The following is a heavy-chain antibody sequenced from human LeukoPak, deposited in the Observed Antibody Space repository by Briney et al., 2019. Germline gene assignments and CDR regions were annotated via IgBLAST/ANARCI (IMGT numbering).Heavy chain of an antibody. Sequence: PGGSLRLSCVASGLNFDDSAMHWVRQAPGKGLEWVSLISADGGSTFSADSVKGRFSISRDNSKNSLYLQMNSLRSEDTAMYYCAKESGKFDYWGQGTVVGVSS. CDR3: AKESGKFDY. CDR1: GLNFDDSA. V-gene: IGHV3-43*02. CDR2: ISADGGST. J-gene: IGHJ4*02.